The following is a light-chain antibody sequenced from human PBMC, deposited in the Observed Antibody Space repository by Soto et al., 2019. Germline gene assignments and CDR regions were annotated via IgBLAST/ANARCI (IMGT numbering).Light chain of an antibody. Sequence: DIQMTQSPSSLSASVGDRVTITCRASQNINTYLNWYQQKPGKTPKLLIYSASTLQSGVPSRFNGSGSGTDFTLTISSLQPEDFATYYCQQSYITPPWTFGQGTKVEIK. CDR2: SAS. CDR3: QQSYITPPWT. J-gene: IGKJ1*01. V-gene: IGKV1-39*01. CDR1: QNINTY.